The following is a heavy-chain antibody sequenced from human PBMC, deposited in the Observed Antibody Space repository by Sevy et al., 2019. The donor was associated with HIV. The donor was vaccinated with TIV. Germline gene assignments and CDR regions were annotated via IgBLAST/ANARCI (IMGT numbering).Heavy chain of an antibody. CDR1: GFDFSIYS. Sequence: GESLRLSCAASGFDFSIYSMSWVRQAPGKGLEWVSTLSFGCGKINYADSVKGRFTISRDNSKSSVYLQMNNMRVEDTAVYYCAREGCTKPHDYWGQGTLVTVPS. V-gene: IGHV3-23*01. CDR3: AREGCTKPHDY. D-gene: IGHD2-8*01. CDR2: LSFGCGKI. J-gene: IGHJ4*02.